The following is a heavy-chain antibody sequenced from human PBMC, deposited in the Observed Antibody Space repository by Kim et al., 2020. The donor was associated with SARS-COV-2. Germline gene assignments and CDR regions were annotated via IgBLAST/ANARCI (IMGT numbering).Heavy chain of an antibody. V-gene: IGHV3-21*01. Sequence: SVKGRCTISRDNAKNSLYLQMNSLRAEDTAVYYCARAPDYGDYTAVAFDIWGQGTMVTVSS. D-gene: IGHD4-17*01. CDR3: ARAPDYGDYTAVAFDI. J-gene: IGHJ3*02.